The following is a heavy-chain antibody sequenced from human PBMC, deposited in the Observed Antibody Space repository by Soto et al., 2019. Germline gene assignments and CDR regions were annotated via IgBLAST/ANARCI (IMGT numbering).Heavy chain of an antibody. J-gene: IGHJ4*02. D-gene: IGHD4-17*01. CDR1: GFPFSSYV. Sequence: EVQLLESGGGLVQRGGSLRLSCAASGFPFSSYVMSWVRQAPGKGLEWVSGISGGGSNTFYADSVKGRFTISRDNSKNTLLLQMNSLGAEDTAVYYCARLPKGSTVTGWGQGTLVTVSS. CDR2: ISGGGSNT. CDR3: ARLPKGSTVTG. V-gene: IGHV3-23*01.